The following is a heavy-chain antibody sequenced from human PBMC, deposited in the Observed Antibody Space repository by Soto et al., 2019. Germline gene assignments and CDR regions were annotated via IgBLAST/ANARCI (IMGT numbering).Heavy chain of an antibody. CDR1: GFSFDTYG. D-gene: IGHD2-8*01. V-gene: IGHV3-30-3*01. Sequence: PGGSLRLSCVASGFSFDTYGIHWVRQAPGKGLQWVALISYEGSNTYYADSVRGRFTISRDNAKNSLYLQMNSLRDEDTAVYYCARDRDAYCSNGVCSGPYFDYWGRGTLVTVSS. CDR3: ARDRDAYCSNGVCSGPYFDY. CDR2: ISYEGSNT. J-gene: IGHJ4*02.